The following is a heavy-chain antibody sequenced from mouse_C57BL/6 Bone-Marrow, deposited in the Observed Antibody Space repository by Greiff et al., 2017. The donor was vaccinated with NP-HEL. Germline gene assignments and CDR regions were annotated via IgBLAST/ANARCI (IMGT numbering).Heavy chain of an antibody. CDR1: GYAFSSYW. V-gene: IGHV1-80*01. D-gene: IGHD2-4*01. J-gene: IGHJ3*01. CDR2: IYPGDGDT. CDR3: ARRSRKLRTWFAY. Sequence: VQLQQSGAELVKPGASVKISCKASGYAFSSYWMNWVKQRPGKGLEWIGQIYPGDGDTNYNGKFKGKATLTADKSSSTAYMQLSSLTSEDSAVYFCARRSRKLRTWFAYWGQGTLVTVSA.